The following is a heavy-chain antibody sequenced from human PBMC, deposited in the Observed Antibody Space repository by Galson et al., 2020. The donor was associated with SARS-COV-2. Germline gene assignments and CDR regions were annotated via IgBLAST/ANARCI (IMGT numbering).Heavy chain of an antibody. D-gene: IGHD3-10*01. CDR1: GGSISSSSYY. CDR3: ARHGTMVRGVLGLCFDS. Sequence: SETLSLTCTVSGGSISSSSYYWGWIRQPPGKGLAWIGSIYYSGSTYYKSSLQSRITVSVDTSKNQFSLRLSSLTAADTAVYYCARHGTMVRGVLGLCFDSWGHGILVTVSS. V-gene: IGHV4-39*01. J-gene: IGHJ4*01. CDR2: IYYSGST.